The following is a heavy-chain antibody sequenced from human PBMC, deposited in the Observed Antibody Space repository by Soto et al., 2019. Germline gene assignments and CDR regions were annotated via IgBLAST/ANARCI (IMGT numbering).Heavy chain of an antibody. D-gene: IGHD3-3*01. V-gene: IGHV1-46*01. CDR3: ARAGTIFGVVIYYGMDL. CDR1: GYTFTSYY. J-gene: IGHJ6*02. Sequence: QVQLVQSGAEVKKPGASVKVSCKASGYTFTSYYMHWVRQAPGQGLEWMGIINPSGGSTSYAQKFQGRVTMTRDKSTSTVNMELSRLRSEDTAVYYFARAGTIFGVVIYYGMDLWGQGTTVTVSS. CDR2: INPSGGST.